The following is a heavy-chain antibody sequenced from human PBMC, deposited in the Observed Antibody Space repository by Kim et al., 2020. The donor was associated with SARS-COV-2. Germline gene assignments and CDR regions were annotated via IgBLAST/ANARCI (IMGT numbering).Heavy chain of an antibody. CDR3: ARAGYLGWLRLKVFDY. J-gene: IGHJ4*02. CDR2: ISAYNGNT. CDR1: GYTFTSYG. D-gene: IGHD5-12*01. V-gene: IGHV1-18*01. Sequence: ASVKVSCKASGYTFTSYGIIWVRQAPGQGLEWMGWISAYNGNTNYAQKLQGRVTMTTDTSTSTAYMELRSLRSDDTAVYYCARAGYLGWLRLKVFDYWGQGTLVTVSS.